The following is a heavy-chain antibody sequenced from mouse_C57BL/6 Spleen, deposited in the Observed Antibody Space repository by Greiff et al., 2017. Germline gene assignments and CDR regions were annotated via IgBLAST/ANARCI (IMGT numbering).Heavy chain of an antibody. CDR3: TRYRTTVVGGPMDY. Sequence: VQLQQSGAELVRPGASVKLSCTASGFNIKDDYMHWVKQRPEQGLEWIGWIDPENGDTEYASKFQGKATITADTSSNTAYLQLSSLTSEDTAVYYCTRYRTTVVGGPMDYWGKGTTVTVSS. D-gene: IGHD1-1*01. J-gene: IGHJ4*01. CDR2: IDPENGDT. V-gene: IGHV14-4*01. CDR1: GFNIKDDY.